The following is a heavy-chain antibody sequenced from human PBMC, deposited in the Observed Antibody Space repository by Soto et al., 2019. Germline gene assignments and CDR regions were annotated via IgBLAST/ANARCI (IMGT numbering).Heavy chain of an antibody. D-gene: IGHD1-26*01. Sequence: EVQLVESGGGLVQPGGSLRLSCAASGFTFSDYYMDWVRQLPGKGLEWVGRTRNKANSYTTEYAPSVKGRFTISRHDSEDSMYLQMNSLKTEDTAVYYCARDTGGSYDFWCQGALVTVSS. CDR1: GFTFSDYY. CDR3: ARDTGGSYDF. V-gene: IGHV3-72*01. CDR2: TRNKANSYTT. J-gene: IGHJ4*02.